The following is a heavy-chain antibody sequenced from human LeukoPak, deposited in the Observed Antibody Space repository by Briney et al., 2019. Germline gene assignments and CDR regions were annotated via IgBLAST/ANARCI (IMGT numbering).Heavy chain of an antibody. CDR3: ARGVGGVDYEVWSDHQHYFDY. CDR2: INAGNGNT. V-gene: IGHV1-3*03. D-gene: IGHD3-3*01. CDR1: GYTFTSYA. J-gene: IGHJ4*02. Sequence: ASVKVSCKASGYTFTSYAIHWVRQAPGRRLEWMGWINAGNGNTKCSQDFQGRVTITRDTSASTAYMDLSSLRFEDMAVYYCARGVGGVDYEVWSDHQHYFDYWGQGTLVTVSS.